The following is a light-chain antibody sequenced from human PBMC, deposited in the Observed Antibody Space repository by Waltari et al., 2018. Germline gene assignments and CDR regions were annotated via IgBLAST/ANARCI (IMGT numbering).Light chain of an antibody. J-gene: IGKJ4*01. V-gene: IGKV4-1*01. CDR3: QQYYTSPALT. CDR1: KSVLHRSNMRNH. Sequence: DIVMTQSPDSLAVSLGERATINCKSSKSVLHRSNMRNHLAWYQHKRGQPPKLIIDWASTRESGVPDRCSGSGSGTDFTLTINSLQPEDAAVYYCQQYYTSPALTFGGGTTVEIK. CDR2: WAS.